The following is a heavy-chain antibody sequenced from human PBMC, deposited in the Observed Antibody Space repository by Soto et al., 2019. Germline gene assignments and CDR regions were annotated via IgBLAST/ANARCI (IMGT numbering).Heavy chain of an antibody. V-gene: IGHV1-2*02. D-gene: IGHD1-26*01. CDR1: GYTFTGYY. CDR3: ARSKWELSAFDI. Sequence: VASVKVSCKASGYTFTGYYMHWVRQAPGQGLEWMGWINPNSGGTNYAQKFQGRVTMTRDTSISTAYMELSRLRSDDTAVYYCARSKWELSAFDIWGQGTMVTVSS. CDR2: INPNSGGT. J-gene: IGHJ3*02.